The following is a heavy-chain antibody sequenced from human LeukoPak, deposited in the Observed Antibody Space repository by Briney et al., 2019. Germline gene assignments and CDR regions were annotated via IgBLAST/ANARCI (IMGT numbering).Heavy chain of an antibody. J-gene: IGHJ4*02. V-gene: IGHV3-43*01. CDR1: GFTFDDYT. CDR2: ISWDGGST. CDR3: AKGSDGGNLDY. D-gene: IGHD4-23*01. Sequence: GGSLRLSCAASGFTFDDYTMYWVRQAPGKGLEWVSLISWDGGSTYYADSVKGRFTISRDNSKNSLYLQMNSLRTEDTALYYCAKGSDGGNLDYWGQGTLVTVSS.